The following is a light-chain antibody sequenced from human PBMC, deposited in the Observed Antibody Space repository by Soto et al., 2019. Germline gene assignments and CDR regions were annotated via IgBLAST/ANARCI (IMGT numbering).Light chain of an antibody. CDR2: VNS. J-gene: IGLJ1*01. CDR3: QSYDSSLSGYV. V-gene: IGLV1-40*01. Sequence: QAVVTQPPSVSGAPGQRVTISCIGSSSNIGAGYDVHWYQHLPGTAPKLLIYVNSNRPSGVPDRFSGSKSGTSASLAITGLQAEDDADFYCQSYDSSLSGYVFGTGTKLTVL. CDR1: SSNIGAGYD.